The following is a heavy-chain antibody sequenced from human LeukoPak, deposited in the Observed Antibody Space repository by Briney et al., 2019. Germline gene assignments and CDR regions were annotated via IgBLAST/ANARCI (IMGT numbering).Heavy chain of an antibody. J-gene: IGHJ3*02. CDR2: IYYSGST. V-gene: IGHV4-59*08. Sequence: SETLSLTCTVSGGSISSYYWSWIRRPPGKGLEWIGYIYYSGSTNYNPSLKSRVTISVDTSKNQFSLKLSSVTAADTAVYYCARQLTPRDAFDIWGQGTMVTVSS. D-gene: IGHD3-9*01. CDR1: GGSISSYY. CDR3: ARQLTPRDAFDI.